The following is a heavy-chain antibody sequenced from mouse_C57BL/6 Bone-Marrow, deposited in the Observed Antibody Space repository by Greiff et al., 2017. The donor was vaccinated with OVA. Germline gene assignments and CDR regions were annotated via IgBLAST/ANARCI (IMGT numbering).Heavy chain of an antibody. Sequence: QVQLQQSGAELVKPGASVKMSCKASGYTFTSYWITWVKQRPGQGLEWIGDIYPGSGSTNYNEKFKSKATLTVDTSSSTAYMQLSSLTSEDSAVYYCARGPTVVVPYFDVWGTGTTVTVSS. J-gene: IGHJ1*03. CDR1: GYTFTSYW. CDR3: ARGPTVVVPYFDV. CDR2: IYPGSGST. V-gene: IGHV1-55*01. D-gene: IGHD1-1*01.